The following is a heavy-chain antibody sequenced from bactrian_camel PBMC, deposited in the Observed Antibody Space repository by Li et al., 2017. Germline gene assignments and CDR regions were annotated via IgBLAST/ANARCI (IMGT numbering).Heavy chain of an antibody. CDR1: GFAASRHA. J-gene: IGHJ4*01. Sequence: VQLVESGEALVQPGGSLRLSCAASGFAASRHAMSWVRQAPGKGLEWVSQINSIDGSTYYANSVKGRFTISRDDSKNTFYLQLNSLKTEDTAMYYCAKAYNEYVSIFDYWGQGTQVTVS. V-gene: IGHV3S40*01. D-gene: IGHD4*01. CDR2: INSIDGST. CDR3: AKAYNEYVSIFDY.